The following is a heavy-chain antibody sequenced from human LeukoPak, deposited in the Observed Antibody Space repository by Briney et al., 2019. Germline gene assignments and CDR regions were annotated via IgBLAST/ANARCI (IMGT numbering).Heavy chain of an antibody. D-gene: IGHD2-2*01. CDR2: LSGGGGTT. CDR3: AKSDCSSSTRPFRNWFDP. J-gene: IGHJ5*02. CDR1: GFNFNNYA. Sequence: PGGPLRLSCAASGFNFNNYAMNWVRQAPGKGLEWVSTLSGGGGTTYYADSVKGRFTISRDTSKHTLYLHMNSLRAEDTAIYYCAKSDCSSSTRPFRNWFDPWGQGTLVTVSS. V-gene: IGHV3-23*01.